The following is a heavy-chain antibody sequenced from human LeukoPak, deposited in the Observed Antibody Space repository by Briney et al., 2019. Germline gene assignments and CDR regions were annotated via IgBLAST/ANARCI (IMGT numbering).Heavy chain of an antibody. Sequence: GSLRLSCAASGFTFSDYYMTWIRQAPGKGLEWVSYIGSTGRIISYADSVKGRFTISRDNAKNSLYLQMNSLRDEDTAVYYCARRWPPDYWGQGTLVTVSS. J-gene: IGHJ4*02. D-gene: IGHD2-15*01. CDR2: IGSTGRII. CDR3: ARRWPPDY. V-gene: IGHV3-11*01. CDR1: GFTFSDYY.